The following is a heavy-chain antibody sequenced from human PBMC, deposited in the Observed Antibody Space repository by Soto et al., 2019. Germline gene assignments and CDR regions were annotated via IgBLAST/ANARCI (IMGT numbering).Heavy chain of an antibody. J-gene: IGHJ6*02. D-gene: IGHD3-10*01. Sequence: SETLSRTCTVSGGSISSYYWSWIRQPAGKGLEWIGRIYTSGSTNYNPSLKSRVSMSVDTSKNQFSLKLSSVTAADTAVYYCARSLMVRGDPYYYYGMDVWGQGTTVTVSS. CDR1: GGSISSYY. CDR3: ARSLMVRGDPYYYYGMDV. CDR2: IYTSGST. V-gene: IGHV4-4*07.